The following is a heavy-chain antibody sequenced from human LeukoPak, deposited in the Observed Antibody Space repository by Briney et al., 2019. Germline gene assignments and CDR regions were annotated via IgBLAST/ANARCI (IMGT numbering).Heavy chain of an antibody. Sequence: ASVKVSCKASGGTFSSYAISWVRQAPGQGLEWMGRIIPILGIANYAQKFQGRVTITADKSTSTAYMELSSLRSEDTAVYYCARAPSGSSSWYGDWFDPWGQGTLVTVSS. CDR2: IIPILGIA. J-gene: IGHJ5*02. CDR1: GGTFSSYA. CDR3: ARAPSGSSSWYGDWFDP. V-gene: IGHV1-69*04. D-gene: IGHD6-13*01.